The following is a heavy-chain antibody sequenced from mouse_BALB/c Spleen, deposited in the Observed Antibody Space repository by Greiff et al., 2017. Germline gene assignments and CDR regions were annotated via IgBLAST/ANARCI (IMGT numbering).Heavy chain of an antibody. CDR1: GFTFSDYG. CDR3: ARDEVGRGYFDV. J-gene: IGHJ1*01. D-gene: IGHD4-1*01. V-gene: IGHV5-15*02. CDR2: ISNLAYSI. Sequence: DVKLVESGGGLVQPGGSRKLSCAASGFTFSDYGMAWVRQAPGKGPEWVAFISNLAYSIYYADTVTGRFTISRENAKNTLYLEMSSLRSEDTAMYYCARDEVGRGYFDVWGAGTTVTVSS.